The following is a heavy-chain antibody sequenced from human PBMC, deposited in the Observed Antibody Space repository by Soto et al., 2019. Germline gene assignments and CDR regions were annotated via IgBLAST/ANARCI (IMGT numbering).Heavy chain of an antibody. D-gene: IGHD3-16*01. J-gene: IGHJ2*01. CDR1: GFSFSSYW. CDR2: IKTDGSLI. CDR3: ARVRQGAWYFDI. V-gene: IGHV3-74*01. Sequence: EVQLVESGGGLVQPGGSLRLSCAASGFSFSSYWLHWVSQAPGKGLVWVSRIKTDGSLITYAESVKGRFTIFRDNAKNTLYLQMHTLRAEVTAVYYCARVRQGAWYFDIWGRGNLVSVSS.